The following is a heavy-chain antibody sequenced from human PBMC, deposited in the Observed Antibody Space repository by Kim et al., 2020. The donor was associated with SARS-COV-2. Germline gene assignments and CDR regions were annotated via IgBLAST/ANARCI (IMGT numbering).Heavy chain of an antibody. J-gene: IGHJ4*02. D-gene: IGHD1-26*01. Sequence: GGSLRLSCAASGFTVSRNYMNWVRQAPGKGLEWVSIIYSDASTTYADSVKGRFTISRDISKNTLYLQMDSLRADDTAVYFCTGRSASSGTKFVFDYWGQGVLFTVSS. V-gene: IGHV3-53*01. CDR3: TGRSASSGTKFVFDY. CDR2: IYSDAST. CDR1: GFTVSRNY.